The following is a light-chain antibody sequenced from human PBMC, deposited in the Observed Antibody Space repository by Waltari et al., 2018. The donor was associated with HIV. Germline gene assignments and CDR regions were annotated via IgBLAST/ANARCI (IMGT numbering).Light chain of an antibody. V-gene: IGKV1-39*01. CDR2: AIS. Sequence: IQMTQSPSSLSASVGDRVTITCRASRALSSYLNWYYQKPGEAPKLLIYAISNLQTGAPSRFSGSGSGTDFTLTISSLQPEDSATYYCQQTSNTPFTFGQGTKLEI. J-gene: IGKJ2*01. CDR1: RALSSY. CDR3: QQTSNTPFT.